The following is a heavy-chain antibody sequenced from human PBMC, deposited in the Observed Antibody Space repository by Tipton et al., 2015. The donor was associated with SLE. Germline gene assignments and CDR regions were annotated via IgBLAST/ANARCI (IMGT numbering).Heavy chain of an antibody. CDR3: ARVNAQEGAFDI. V-gene: IGHV4-34*01. D-gene: IGHD2-2*01. CDR1: GGSFSGYY. CDR2: INRSGST. Sequence: TLSLTCAVYGGSFSGYYWSWIRQPPGKGLEWIGEINRSGSTNYNPSLKSRVTISVDTSKNQFSLKLSSVTAADTAVYYCARVNAQEGAFDIWGQGTMVTVSS. J-gene: IGHJ3*02.